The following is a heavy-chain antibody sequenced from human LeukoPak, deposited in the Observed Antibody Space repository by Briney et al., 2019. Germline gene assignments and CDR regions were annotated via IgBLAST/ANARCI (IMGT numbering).Heavy chain of an antibody. J-gene: IGHJ4*02. D-gene: IGHD1-14*01. Sequence: SETLSLTCAVYGGSFSGYYWSWIRQPPGKGLEWIGEINHSGSTNYNPSLKSRVTISVDTSKNQFSLKLSSVTAADTAVYYCARIKPNYWGQGTLVTVPS. CDR1: GGSFSGYY. CDR3: ARIKPNY. CDR2: INHSGST. V-gene: IGHV4-34*01.